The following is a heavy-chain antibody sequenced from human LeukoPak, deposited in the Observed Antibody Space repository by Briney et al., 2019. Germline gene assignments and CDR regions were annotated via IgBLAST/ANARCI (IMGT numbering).Heavy chain of an antibody. CDR1: GYTFTNYG. CDR3: ARDPRYCSSNSCPRGAFDI. J-gene: IGHJ3*02. Sequence: ASVKVSCKASGYTFTNYGITWVRQAPGQGLEWMGWISAYNGNTNYAQKLQGRVTMTTDTSTSTAYMELRSLRSDDTAVYYCARDPRYCSSNSCPRGAFDIWGQGTMVTVSS. V-gene: IGHV1-18*04. CDR2: ISAYNGNT. D-gene: IGHD2-2*01.